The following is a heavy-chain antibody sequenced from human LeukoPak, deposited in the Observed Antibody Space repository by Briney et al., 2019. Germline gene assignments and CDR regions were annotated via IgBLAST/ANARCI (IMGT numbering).Heavy chain of an antibody. V-gene: IGHV1-46*01. D-gene: IGHD3-10*01. CDR2: INPSGGNT. Sequence: ASVKVSCKASGYTFTSYYMHWVRQAPGQGLEWMGIINPSGGNTGYAQKFQGRVTMTRNTSISTAYMELSSLRSEDTAVYYCARGRMVRGVSKYYGMDVWGQGTTVTVSS. CDR3: ARGRMVRGVSKYYGMDV. CDR1: GYTFTSYY. J-gene: IGHJ6*02.